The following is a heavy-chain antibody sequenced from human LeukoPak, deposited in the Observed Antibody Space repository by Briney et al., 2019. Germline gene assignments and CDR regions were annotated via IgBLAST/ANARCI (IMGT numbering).Heavy chain of an antibody. J-gene: IGHJ4*02. CDR1: GGSISSSSYY. V-gene: IGHV4-39*01. Sequence: SETLSLTCTVSGGSISSSSYYWGWIRQPPGKGLEWIGSIYYSGSTYYNPSLKSRVTISVDTSKNQFSLKLSSVTAADTAVYYCARLWFGELSNDYWGQGTLVTVSS. CDR3: ARLWFGELSNDY. CDR2: IYYSGST. D-gene: IGHD3-10*01.